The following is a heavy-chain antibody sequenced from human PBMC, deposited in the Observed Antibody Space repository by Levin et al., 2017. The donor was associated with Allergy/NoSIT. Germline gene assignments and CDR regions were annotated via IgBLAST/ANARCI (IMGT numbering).Heavy chain of an antibody. J-gene: IGHJ4*02. CDR2: IDPTRGAT. CDR1: GYTFSDYY. CDR3: ARGGATSNDY. Sequence: PRASVKVSCSVSGYTFSDYYIHWIRQTPGQGLEWIGWIDPTRGATQFAEKFHARVVLTRDSSISTAYMELGKLRSDDTALYYCARGGATSNDYWGQGTLVTVSS. D-gene: IGHD2-2*01. V-gene: IGHV1-2*02.